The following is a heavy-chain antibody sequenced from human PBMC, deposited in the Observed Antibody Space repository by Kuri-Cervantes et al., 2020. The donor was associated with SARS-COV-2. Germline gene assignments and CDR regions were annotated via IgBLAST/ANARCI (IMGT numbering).Heavy chain of an antibody. V-gene: IGHV3-7*01. Sequence: GGSLRLSCEASGFTFNNYWMTWVRQAPGKGLQWVADIKEDGSERYYVDSVKGRFTMSRDNAKNSLYLQMNSVRAEDTAVYYCARDPDDITGTADAFDIWGQGTMVTVSS. CDR2: IKEDGSER. CDR3: ARDPDDITGTADAFDI. CDR1: GFTFNNYW. D-gene: IGHD1-7*01. J-gene: IGHJ3*02.